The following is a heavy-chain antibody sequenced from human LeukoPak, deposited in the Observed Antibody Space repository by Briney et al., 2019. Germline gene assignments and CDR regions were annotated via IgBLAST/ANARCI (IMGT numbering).Heavy chain of an antibody. J-gene: IGHJ1*01. D-gene: IGHD6-19*01. Sequence: GGSLRLSCEASGFTFNTYSMNWARQAPGKGLEWVSSIDSSGGYMFYADSVKGRFTISRDNSNNTLFLHLNSLRGEDTAVYYCTRNSGWYGLSWGQGTLVTVSS. V-gene: IGHV3-21*04. CDR2: IDSSGGYM. CDR3: TRNSGWYGLS. CDR1: GFTFNTYS.